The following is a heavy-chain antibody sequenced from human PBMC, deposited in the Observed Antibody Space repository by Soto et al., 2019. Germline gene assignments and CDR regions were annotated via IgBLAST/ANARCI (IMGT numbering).Heavy chain of an antibody. CDR1: GFTFSSYS. V-gene: IGHV3-48*02. CDR3: ARDDPPIFGVAGVLYYFDY. J-gene: IGHJ4*02. CDR2: ISSSSSTI. Sequence: EVQLVESGGGLVQPGGSLRLSCAASGFTFSSYSMNWVRQAPGKGLEWVSYISSSSSTIYYADSVKGRFTISRDNAKNSLYLQMNSLRDEDTAVYYCARDDPPIFGVAGVLYYFDYWGQGTLVTVSS. D-gene: IGHD3-3*01.